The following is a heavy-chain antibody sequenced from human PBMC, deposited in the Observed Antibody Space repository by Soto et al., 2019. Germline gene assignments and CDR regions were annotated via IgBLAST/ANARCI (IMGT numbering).Heavy chain of an antibody. CDR3: ARSRYLIAPRAFFDH. CDR1: GGTFISYA. J-gene: IGHJ4*02. V-gene: IGHV1-69*01. CDR2: IIPSFGTA. D-gene: IGHD6-13*01. Sequence: QVQLVQSGAEVKKPGSSVKVSCKASGGTFISYAISWVRQAPGQGLAWMGGIIPSFGTANYAQKLQGRVTMTADESTSTAYMELSSLRSEDTAVYYCARSRYLIAPRAFFDHWGQGTLVTVSS.